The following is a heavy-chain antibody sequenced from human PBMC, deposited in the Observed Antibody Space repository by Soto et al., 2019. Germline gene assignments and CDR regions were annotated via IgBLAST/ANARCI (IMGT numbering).Heavy chain of an antibody. CDR1: GFTFSNAW. CDR2: IKSKTDGGTT. Sequence: EVQPVESGGGLVEPGGSLRLSCAASGFTFSNAWMNWVRQAPGKGLEWVGRIKSKTDGGTTDYAAPVKGRFTISRDDSKNTLYLQMNSLKTEDTAVYYCTTDPPPYCGGDCYSVDYWGQGTLVTVSS. V-gene: IGHV3-15*07. D-gene: IGHD2-21*02. J-gene: IGHJ4*02. CDR3: TTDPPPYCGGDCYSVDY.